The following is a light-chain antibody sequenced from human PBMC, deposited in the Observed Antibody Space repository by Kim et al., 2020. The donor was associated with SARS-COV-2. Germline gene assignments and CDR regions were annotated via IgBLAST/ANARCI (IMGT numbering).Light chain of an antibody. Sequence: EIVMTQSPATLSVSPGERATLSCRASQSVSSNLVWYQQKPGQAPRLLIYGASTRATGIPARFSGSGSGTEFTLTISSLQSEDFATYYCQQLNSYPPTFGPGTKVDIK. V-gene: IGKV3-15*01. J-gene: IGKJ3*01. CDR1: QSVSSN. CDR2: GAS. CDR3: QQLNSYPPT.